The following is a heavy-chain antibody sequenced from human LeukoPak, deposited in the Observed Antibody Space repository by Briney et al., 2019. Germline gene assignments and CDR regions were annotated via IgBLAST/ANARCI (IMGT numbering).Heavy chain of an antibody. V-gene: IGHV3-48*03. CDR1: GFTFSSYE. Sequence: PGGSLSLSCAASGFTFSSYEMNWVRQAPGKGLEWVSYISSSGSTIYYTDTVRRSFTISRDNAKNALYLKMNSLRAEDTAVYYCARFPGIRYFDYWGQGTLVTVSS. CDR2: ISSSGSTI. CDR3: ARFPGIRYFDY. J-gene: IGHJ4*02. D-gene: IGHD6-13*01.